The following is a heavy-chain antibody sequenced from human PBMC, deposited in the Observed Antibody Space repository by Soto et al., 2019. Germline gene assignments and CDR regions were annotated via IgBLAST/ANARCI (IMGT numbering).Heavy chain of an antibody. J-gene: IGHJ4*02. V-gene: IGHV3-66*01. D-gene: IGHD2-15*01. CDR3: ARERGVARGIPDY. Sequence: GGSLRLSCAASGFTVSSNYMSWVRQAPGKGLEWVSVIYSGGSTYYADSVKGRFTISRDNSKNTLYLQMNSLRAEDTAVYYCARERGVARGIPDYWGQGTLVTVSS. CDR2: IYSGGST. CDR1: GFTVSSNY.